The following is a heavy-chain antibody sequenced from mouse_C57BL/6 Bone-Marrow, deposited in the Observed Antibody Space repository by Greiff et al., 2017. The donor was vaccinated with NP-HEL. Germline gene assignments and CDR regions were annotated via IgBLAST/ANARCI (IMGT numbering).Heavy chain of an antibody. Sequence: QVQLQHSGAELVRPGASVKLSCKASGYTFTSYGISWVKQRTGQGLEWIGEIYPRSGNTYYNEKFKGKATLTADKSSSTAYMKLRSLTSKDSAVYVCARERHECCGSSFAYWGQGTLVTVSA. V-gene: IGHV1-81*01. D-gene: IGHD1-1*01. CDR3: ARERHECCGSSFAY. J-gene: IGHJ3*01. CDR2: IYPRSGNT. CDR1: GYTFTSYG.